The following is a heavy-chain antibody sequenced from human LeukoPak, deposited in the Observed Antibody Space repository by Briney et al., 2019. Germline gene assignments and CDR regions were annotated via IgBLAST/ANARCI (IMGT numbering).Heavy chain of an antibody. J-gene: IGHJ4*02. V-gene: IGHV3-23*01. D-gene: IGHD1-1*01. CDR3: AKGRQLTDFDY. Sequence: GGSLRLSCAASGFTFSSYAMSWVRQAPGKGLEWVSAISGSGGSTYYADSVRGRLTISRDNSKNTLYLQMNSLRAEDTAVYYCAKGRQLTDFDYWGQGTLVTVSS. CDR2: ISGSGGST. CDR1: GFTFSSYA.